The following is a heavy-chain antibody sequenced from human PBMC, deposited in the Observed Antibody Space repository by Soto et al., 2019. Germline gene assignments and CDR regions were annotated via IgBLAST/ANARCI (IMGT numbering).Heavy chain of an antibody. CDR2: ISSSGSTI. Sequence: EVQLVESGGGLVQPGGSLRLSCAASGFTFSSYEMNWVRQAPGKGLEWVSYISSSGSTIYYADSVKGRFTISRDNAKNSLYLQMNSLRAEDTAVYYCARAPGTTGTTTVLYYYYGMDVWGQGTTVTVSS. V-gene: IGHV3-48*03. CDR3: ARAPGTTGTTTVLYYYYGMDV. CDR1: GFTFSSYE. J-gene: IGHJ6*02. D-gene: IGHD1-1*01.